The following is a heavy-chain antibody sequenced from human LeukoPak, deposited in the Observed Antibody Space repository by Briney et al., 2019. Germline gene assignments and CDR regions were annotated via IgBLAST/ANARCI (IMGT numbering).Heavy chain of an antibody. CDR3: ARQDGNSKYYFDY. CDR1: GYSFTYYW. J-gene: IGHJ4*02. V-gene: IGHV5-51*01. D-gene: IGHD1-1*01. Sequence: ESLKISCQGPGYSFTYYWLGWVRQLPGKDLAWMGIIYPGDSDTRYRPSFHGQVTISVDKSISTAYLQWSSLKASDTAMYYCARQDGNSKYYFDYWGQGTLVTVSS. CDR2: IYPGDSDT.